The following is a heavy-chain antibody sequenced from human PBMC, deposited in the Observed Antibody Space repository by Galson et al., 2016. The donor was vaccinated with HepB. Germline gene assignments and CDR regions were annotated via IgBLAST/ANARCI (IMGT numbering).Heavy chain of an antibody. CDR3: ASHCGGDCYNNLADAFDI. CDR2: IYYSGST. Sequence: LSLTCTVSGGSISSSPYYWDWIRQPPGKGLEWIGNIYYSGSTYYNPSLKSRVTVSVDTSKNQFSLRLSSVTAADTAVYYCASHCGGDCYNNLADAFDIWGRGTMVTVSS. V-gene: IGHV4-39*01. J-gene: IGHJ3*02. CDR1: GGSISSSPYY. D-gene: IGHD2-21*01.